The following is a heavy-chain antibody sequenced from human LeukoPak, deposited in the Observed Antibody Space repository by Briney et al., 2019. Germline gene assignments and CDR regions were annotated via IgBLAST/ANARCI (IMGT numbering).Heavy chain of an antibody. V-gene: IGHV3-33*01. Sequence: TGGSLRLSCAASGFTFSSYGMPWVRQAPGKGLEWVAVTWYDGSNKYYADSVKGRFTISRDNSKNTLYLQMNSLRAEDTAVYYCARDPRNYDFDGPPPDYWGQGTLVTVSS. CDR1: GFTFSSYG. J-gene: IGHJ4*02. D-gene: IGHD3-3*01. CDR2: TWYDGSNK. CDR3: ARDPRNYDFDGPPPDY.